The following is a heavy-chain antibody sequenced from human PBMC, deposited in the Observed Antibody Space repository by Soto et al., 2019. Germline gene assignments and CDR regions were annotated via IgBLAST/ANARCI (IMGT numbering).Heavy chain of an antibody. CDR3: AKSGSSGWYGWFDP. Sequence: QITLKESGPTLVKPTQTLTLTCIFSGFSLRTSGVGVGWIGQPPGKALEWLGFIYWNDDKRYSPSLKSRLTITKDTSKNQVVLTMTNMDPVDTATYYCAKSGSSGWYGWFDPWGQGTLVTVSS. J-gene: IGHJ5*02. V-gene: IGHV2-5*01. CDR2: IYWNDDK. D-gene: IGHD6-19*01. CDR1: GFSLRTSGVG.